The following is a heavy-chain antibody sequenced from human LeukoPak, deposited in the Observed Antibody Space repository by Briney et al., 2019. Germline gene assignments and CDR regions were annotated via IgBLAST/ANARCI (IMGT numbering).Heavy chain of an antibody. CDR2: IYHSGST. D-gene: IGHD2-15*01. CDR3: ARDQRYCSGGSCYWDWFDP. J-gene: IGHJ5*02. V-gene: IGHV4-30-2*01. Sequence: SETLSLTCAVSGGSISSGGYSWSWIRQPPGKGLEWIGYIYHSGSTYYNPSLKSRVTISVDTSKNQFSLKLSSVTAADTAVYYCARDQRYCSGGSCYWDWFDPWGQGTLVTVSS. CDR1: GGSISSGGYS.